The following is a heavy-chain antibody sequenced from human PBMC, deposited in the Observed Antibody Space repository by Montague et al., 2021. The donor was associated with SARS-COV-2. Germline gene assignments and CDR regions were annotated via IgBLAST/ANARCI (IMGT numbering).Heavy chain of an antibody. CDR3: ARSGWEQPVRARYYYYYGMDV. V-gene: IGHV4-34*01. D-gene: IGHD6-6*01. CDR1: GGSFSGYY. Sequence: SETLSLTCAVYGGSFSGYYWSWIRQPPGKGLEWIGEINHSGSTNYNPSLKSRVTISVDTSKNQFSLKLSSVTAADTAVYYCARSGWEQPVRARYYYYYGMDVWGQGTTVTVSS. J-gene: IGHJ6*02. CDR2: INHSGST.